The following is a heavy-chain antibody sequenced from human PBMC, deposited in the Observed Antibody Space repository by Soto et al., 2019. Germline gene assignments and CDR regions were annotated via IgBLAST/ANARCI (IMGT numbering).Heavy chain of an antibody. Sequence: SETLSLTCTVSGGSISGYYWSWIRQPPGKGLEWIGYIYYSGSTNYNPSLKSRVTISVDTSKNQFSLKLSSVTAADTAVYYCARDVKYSSSTGDYYYGMDVWGQGTTVTVSS. D-gene: IGHD6-6*01. CDR3: ARDVKYSSSTGDYYYGMDV. CDR1: GGSISGYY. V-gene: IGHV4-59*01. J-gene: IGHJ6*02. CDR2: IYYSGST.